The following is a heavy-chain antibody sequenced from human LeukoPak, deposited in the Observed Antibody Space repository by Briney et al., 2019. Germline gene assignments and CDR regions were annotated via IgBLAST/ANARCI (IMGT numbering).Heavy chain of an antibody. J-gene: IGHJ4*02. D-gene: IGHD2-15*01. Sequence: GGSLRLSCAASGFTFSTYGMHWVRQAPGKGLEWVALIWYDGSNKYYADSVKGRFTISRDNAKNSLYLQMNSLRAEDTAVYYCARAECSGGSCYFDYWGQGTLVTVSS. CDR3: ARAECSGGSCYFDY. CDR2: IWYDGSNK. CDR1: GFTFSTYG. V-gene: IGHV3-33*01.